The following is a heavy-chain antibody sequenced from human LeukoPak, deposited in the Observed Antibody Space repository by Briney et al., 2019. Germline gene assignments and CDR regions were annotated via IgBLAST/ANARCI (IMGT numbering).Heavy chain of an antibody. Sequence: GASVKVSCKASGYTFTGYYVHWVRQAPGQGLEWMGWINPNSGGTNYAQKFQGRVTMTRDTSISTAYMELSRLRSDDTAVYYCARDRGTRGAFDIWGQGTMVTVSS. CDR1: GYTFTGYY. V-gene: IGHV1-2*02. D-gene: IGHD3-10*01. CDR3: ARDRGTRGAFDI. J-gene: IGHJ3*02. CDR2: INPNSGGT.